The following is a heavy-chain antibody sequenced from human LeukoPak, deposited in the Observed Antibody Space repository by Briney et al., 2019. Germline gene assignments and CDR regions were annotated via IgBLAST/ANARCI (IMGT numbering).Heavy chain of an antibody. CDR3: AKVSGYSSGWTDY. D-gene: IGHD6-19*01. CDR1: GFTFDDYA. V-gene: IGHV3-9*01. Sequence: GGSLRLSCAASGFTFDDYAMHWVRQAPGKSLEWVSGISWNSGSIGYADSVKGRFTISRDNAKNSLYLQMNSLRAEDTALYYCAKVSGYSSGWTDYWGQGTLVTVSS. CDR2: ISWNSGSI. J-gene: IGHJ4*02.